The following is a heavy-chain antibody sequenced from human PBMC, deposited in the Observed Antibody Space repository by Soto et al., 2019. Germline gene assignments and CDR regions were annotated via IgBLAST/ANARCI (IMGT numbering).Heavy chain of an antibody. D-gene: IGHD6-13*01. J-gene: IGHJ4*02. Sequence: SETVSLTCAFYVGSFSGYYWSCIRHPPGKGLEWIGEINHSGSTNYNPSLKSRVTISVDTSKNQFSLKLSSVTAADTAVYYCARVKRMHRRVHEQKLACFEYWGQGTRVSVSS. CDR1: VGSFSGYY. V-gene: IGHV4-34*01. CDR2: INHSGST. CDR3: ARVKRMHRRVHEQKLACFEY.